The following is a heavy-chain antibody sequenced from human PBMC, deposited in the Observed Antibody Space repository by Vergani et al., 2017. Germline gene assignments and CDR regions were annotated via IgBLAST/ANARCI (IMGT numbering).Heavy chain of an antibody. CDR3: AKAGDPNCKGGDCCSYYYGLDL. CDR2: ISGSGGNT. CDR1: GFTFSSYA. D-gene: IGHD2-21*02. J-gene: IGHJ6*02. Sequence: EVQLLESGGGLVQPGGSLRLSCGASGFTFSSYAMTWVRQAPGKGLEWVSAISGSGGNTFYTDSVQGRFTISRDNSKDTLYLQMNSLRVEDTAIYYCAKAGDPNCKGGDCCSYYYGLDLWGQGTTVTVSS. V-gene: IGHV3-23*01.